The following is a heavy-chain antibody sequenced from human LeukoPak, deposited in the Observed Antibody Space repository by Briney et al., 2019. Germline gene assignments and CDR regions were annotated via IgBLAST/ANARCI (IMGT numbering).Heavy chain of an antibody. CDR2: IYYSGST. D-gene: IGHD3-16*02. CDR1: GGSISSGDYY. CDR3: ARDAYDYVWGSYPDDAFDI. J-gene: IGHJ3*02. V-gene: IGHV4-30-4*01. Sequence: SQTLSLTCTVSGGSISSGDYYWSWIRQPPGKGLEWIGYIYYSGSTYYNPSLKSRVTISVDTFKNQFSLKLSSVTAADTAVYYCARDAYDYVWGSYPDDAFDIWGQGTMVTVSS.